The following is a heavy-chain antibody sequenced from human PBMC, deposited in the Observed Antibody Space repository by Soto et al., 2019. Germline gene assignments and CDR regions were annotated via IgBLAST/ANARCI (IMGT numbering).Heavy chain of an antibody. CDR1: GGTFSRYA. J-gene: IGHJ4*02. D-gene: IGHD2-21*02. CDR2: IIPIFGTA. Sequence: QVQLVQSGAEVKKPGSSVKVSCKASGGTFSRYAISWVRQAPGQGLAWMGGIIPIFGTANYAQKFQGRVTITADDSTSTAYMELSSLRSDDTAVYYCARGSLAHCGGDCPWGFYWGQVTLVTVSS. V-gene: IGHV1-69*01. CDR3: ARGSLAHCGGDCPWGFY.